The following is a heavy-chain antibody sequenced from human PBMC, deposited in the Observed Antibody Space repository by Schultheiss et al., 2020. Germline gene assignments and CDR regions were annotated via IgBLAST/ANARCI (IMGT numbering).Heavy chain of an antibody. D-gene: IGHD2-15*01. CDR1: GFSFSSYG. CDR2: ISSSSSYI. V-gene: IGHV3-21*01. J-gene: IGHJ4*02. Sequence: GGSLRLSCAASGFSFSSYGMNWVRQAPGKGLEWVSSISSSSSYIYYADSVKGRFTISRDNAKNSLYLQMNSLRAEDTAVYYCAINGGYCSGGSCYHDYWGQGTLVTVSS. CDR3: AINGGYCSGGSCYHDY.